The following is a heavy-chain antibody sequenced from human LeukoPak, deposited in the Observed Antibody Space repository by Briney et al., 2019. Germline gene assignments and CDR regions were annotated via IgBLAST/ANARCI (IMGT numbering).Heavy chain of an antibody. Sequence: PGGSLRLSCAASGFTFSSYWMSWVRQAPGKGLEWVANIKQDGSEKYYVDSVKGRFTISRDNAKNSLYLQMNSLRAEDTAVYYCARDHHLVGPTIFGVVIRWDYYGMDVWGQGTTVTVSS. V-gene: IGHV3-7*01. CDR1: GFTFSSYW. D-gene: IGHD3-3*01. CDR3: ARDHHLVGPTIFGVVIRWDYYGMDV. CDR2: IKQDGSEK. J-gene: IGHJ6*02.